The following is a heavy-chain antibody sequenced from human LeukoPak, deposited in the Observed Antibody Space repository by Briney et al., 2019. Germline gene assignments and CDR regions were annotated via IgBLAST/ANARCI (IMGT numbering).Heavy chain of an antibody. CDR3: ARTLLAVAGTYYFDY. J-gene: IGHJ4*02. CDR1: GGSFSGYY. CDR2: INHSGST. V-gene: IGHV4-34*01. D-gene: IGHD6-19*01. Sequence: PSETLSLTCAVYGGSFSGYYWSWIRQPPGKGLEWIGEINHSGSTNYNPSLKSRVTISVDTSKNQFSLKLSSVTAADTAAYYCARTLLAVAGTYYFDYWGQGTLVTVSS.